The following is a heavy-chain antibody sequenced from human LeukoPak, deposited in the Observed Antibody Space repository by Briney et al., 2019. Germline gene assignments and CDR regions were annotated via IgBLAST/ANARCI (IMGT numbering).Heavy chain of an antibody. CDR2: IYYSGST. CDR1: GGSISSYY. D-gene: IGHD6-19*01. Sequence: PSETLSLTCTVSGGSISSYYWSWIRQPPGKGLEWIGYIYYSGSTNYNPSLKSRVTISVDTSKNQFSLKLSSVTAADTAVYYCARHDQWLVPDYWGQGTLVTVSS. J-gene: IGHJ4*02. CDR3: ARHDQWLVPDY. V-gene: IGHV4-59*01.